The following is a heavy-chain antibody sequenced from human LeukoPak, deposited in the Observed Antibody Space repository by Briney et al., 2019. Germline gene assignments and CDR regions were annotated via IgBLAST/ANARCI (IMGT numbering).Heavy chain of an antibody. CDR2: ISTYNGDT. Sequence: ASVKVSCKASGYTFTDYGISWVRQAPGQGLECMGWISTYNGDTNFAQKFQGRVTMTTDTSTNTAYMELRSLTSDDTAVYYCARGSYYDYWGQGTLVTVSS. J-gene: IGHJ4*02. CDR3: ARGSYYDY. D-gene: IGHD1-26*01. V-gene: IGHV1-18*01. CDR1: GYTFTDYG.